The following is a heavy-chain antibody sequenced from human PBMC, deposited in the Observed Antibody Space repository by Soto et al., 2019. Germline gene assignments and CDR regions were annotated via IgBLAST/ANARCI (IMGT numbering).Heavy chain of an antibody. CDR2: ILDDGNNK. Sequence: SLRLSCAASGFTFSNYIMHWVRQAPGKGLEWVAVILDDGNNKYYADSVKVRFTISRDNSKNTLYLQMNSLRTEDTAVYYCARDDEGGSYCDLGYWGQGTLVTVSS. V-gene: IGHV3-30-3*01. J-gene: IGHJ4*02. CDR1: GFTFSNYI. CDR3: ARDDEGGSYCDLGY. D-gene: IGHD3-10*01.